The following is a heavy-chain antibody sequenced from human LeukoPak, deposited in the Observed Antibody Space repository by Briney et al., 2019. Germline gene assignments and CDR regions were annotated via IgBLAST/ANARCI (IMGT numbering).Heavy chain of an antibody. CDR2: IRYDGSNK. Sequence: GGSLRLSCAASGFTFSSYGMHWVRQAPGKGLEWVAFIRYDGSNKYYADSVKGRFTISRDNSKNTLYLQMNSLRAEDTAVYYCAKDPEFDYYDSSGYSAPGYWGQGTLVTVSS. V-gene: IGHV3-30*02. CDR3: AKDPEFDYYDSSGYSAPGY. CDR1: GFTFSSYG. D-gene: IGHD3-22*01. J-gene: IGHJ4*02.